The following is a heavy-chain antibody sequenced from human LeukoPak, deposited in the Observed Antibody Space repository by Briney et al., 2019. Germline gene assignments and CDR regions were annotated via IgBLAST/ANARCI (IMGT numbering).Heavy chain of an antibody. CDR2: ITSSSSTM. J-gene: IGHJ6*03. V-gene: IGHV3-48*01. Sequence: QTGGSLRLSCTASGFTFSTYSMNWVRQAPGKGLEWVSYITSSSSTMFYADSVKGRFTISRDNSKNTLYLQMNSLRAEDTAVYYCAKDGSSTSYYYYMDVWGKGTTVTVSS. CDR1: GFTFSTYS. D-gene: IGHD2-2*01. CDR3: AKDGSSTSYYYYMDV.